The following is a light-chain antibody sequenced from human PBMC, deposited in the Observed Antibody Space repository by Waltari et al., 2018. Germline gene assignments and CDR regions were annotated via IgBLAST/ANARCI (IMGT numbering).Light chain of an antibody. J-gene: IGLJ1*01. CDR2: EVS. V-gene: IGLV2-23*02. Sequence: QSALTQPASVSGSPGQSITISCTGTSSDVGSYNLVSWYQQHPGKAPKLMIYEVSKPPSGVSNSFSGSKSGKTASLTISGRQAEDEADYYCCSYAGSTTYVFGTGTKVTVL. CDR3: CSYAGSTTYV. CDR1: SSDVGSYNL.